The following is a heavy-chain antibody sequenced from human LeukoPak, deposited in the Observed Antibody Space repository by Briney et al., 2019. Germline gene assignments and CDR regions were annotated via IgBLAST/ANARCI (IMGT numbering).Heavy chain of an antibody. CDR3: AKSFSQVLRFSTDAFDI. CDR2: ISSSGSPI. J-gene: IGHJ3*02. D-gene: IGHD3-3*01. V-gene: IGHV3-48*01. Sequence: GGSLRLSCAASGFIFSSYSMNWVRQAPGKGLEWVSYISSSGSPIYYADSVKGRFTISRDNSKNTLYLQMNSLRAEDTAVYYCAKSFSQVLRFSTDAFDIWGQGTMVTVSS. CDR1: GFIFSSYS.